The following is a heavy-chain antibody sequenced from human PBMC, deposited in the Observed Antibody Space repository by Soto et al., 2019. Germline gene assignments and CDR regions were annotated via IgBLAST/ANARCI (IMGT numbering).Heavy chain of an antibody. CDR2: INPNSGGT. J-gene: IGHJ6*02. Sequence: ASVKVSCKASGYTFTGYYMHWVRQAPGQGLEWMGWINPNSGGTNYAQKFQGRVTMTRDTSISTAYMELSRLRSDDTAVYYCAREGRYCSSTSCYTVGDYYYYGMDVWGQGTTVTVS. D-gene: IGHD2-2*02. CDR3: AREGRYCSSTSCYTVGDYYYYGMDV. V-gene: IGHV1-2*02. CDR1: GYTFTGYY.